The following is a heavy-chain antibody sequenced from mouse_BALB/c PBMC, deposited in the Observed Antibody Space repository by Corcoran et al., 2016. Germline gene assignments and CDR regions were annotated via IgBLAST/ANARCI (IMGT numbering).Heavy chain of an antibody. D-gene: IGHD1-1*01. CDR1: GCSFTGYY. CDR2: INPYNGAT. CDR3: ARDYGSSYYAMDY. Sequence: EVQLQQSGPELVKPGASVKISCKASGCSFTGYYMHWVKQSHVKSLEWIGRINPYNGATSYNQNFKDKASLTVDKSSSTAYMELHSLTSEDSAVYYCARDYGSSYYAMDYWGQGTSVTVSS. V-gene: IGHV1-34*02. J-gene: IGHJ4*01.